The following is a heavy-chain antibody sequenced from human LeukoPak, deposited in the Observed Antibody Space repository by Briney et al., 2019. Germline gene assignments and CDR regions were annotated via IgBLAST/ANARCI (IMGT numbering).Heavy chain of an antibody. CDR3: AKGFVPDYYGSGAFDY. D-gene: IGHD3-10*01. CDR2: ISGSGGST. CDR1: GFTFSSYA. J-gene: IGHJ4*02. V-gene: IGHV3-23*01. Sequence: GGSLRLSCAASGFTFSSYAMSWVRQAPGKGLEWVSAISGSGGSTYYADSVKGRFTISRDNSKNTLYLQMNGLRAEDTAVYYCAKGFVPDYYGSGAFDYWGQGTLVTVSS.